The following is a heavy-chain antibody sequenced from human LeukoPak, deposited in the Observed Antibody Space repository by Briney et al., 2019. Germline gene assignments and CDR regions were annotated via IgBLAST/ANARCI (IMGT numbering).Heavy chain of an antibody. J-gene: IGHJ6*03. CDR3: ARDGPIAVAEDYYYYMDV. CDR1: GGTFNSYA. D-gene: IGHD6-19*01. CDR2: INPNSGGT. Sequence: EASVKVSCKASGGTFNSYAISWVRQAPGQGLEWMGWINPNSGGTNYAQKFQGRVTMTRDTSISTAYMELSRLRSDDTAVYYCARDGPIAVAEDYYYYMDVWGKGTTVTISS. V-gene: IGHV1-2*02.